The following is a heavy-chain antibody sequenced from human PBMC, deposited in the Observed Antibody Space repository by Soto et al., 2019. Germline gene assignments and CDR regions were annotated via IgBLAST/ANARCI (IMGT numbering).Heavy chain of an antibody. CDR2: IYDSGST. CDR3: ARSGYYYDSSGYYSYYFDY. CDR1: GGSISSYY. J-gene: IGHJ4*02. V-gene: IGHV4-59*01. D-gene: IGHD3-22*01. Sequence: SETLSLTCTVSGGSISSYYWNWIRQPPGKGLEWIGYIYDSGSTNYNPSLKSRVTISVDTSKNQFSLKLSSVTAADTAVYYCARSGYYYDSSGYYSYYFDYCGQGPLVTVSS.